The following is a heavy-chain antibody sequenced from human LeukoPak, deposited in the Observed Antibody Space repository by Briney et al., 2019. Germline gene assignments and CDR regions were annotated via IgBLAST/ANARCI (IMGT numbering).Heavy chain of an antibody. D-gene: IGHD3-10*01. V-gene: IGHV3-30-3*01. CDR1: GFTFSSYA. Sequence: QPGGSLRLSCAASGFTFSSYAMHWVRQAPGKGLEWVAVISYDGSNKYYADSVKGRFTISRDNSKNTLYLQMNSLRAEDTAVYYCARDRGTMVREVLSDWGQGTLVTVSS. CDR2: ISYDGSNK. CDR3: ARDRGTMVREVLSD. J-gene: IGHJ4*02.